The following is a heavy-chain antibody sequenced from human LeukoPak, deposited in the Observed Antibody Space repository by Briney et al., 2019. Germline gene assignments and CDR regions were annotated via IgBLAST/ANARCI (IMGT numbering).Heavy chain of an antibody. V-gene: IGHV3-74*01. J-gene: IGHJ4*02. D-gene: IGHD3-9*01. CDR3: VRDPYDILTGPYFDY. CDR2: IRSDGSST. Sequence: PGGSLRLSCAASGFTFSSYWMHWVRQAPGKGPVWVARIRSDGSSTDYADSVKGRFTISRDNAKNTLYLQMNSLRAEDAAVYYCVRDPYDILTGPYFDYWGQGTLVTVSS. CDR1: GFTFSSYW.